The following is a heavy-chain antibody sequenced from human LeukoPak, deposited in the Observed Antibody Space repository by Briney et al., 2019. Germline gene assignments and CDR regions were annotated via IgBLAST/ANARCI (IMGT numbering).Heavy chain of an antibody. CDR2: IYYSGST. D-gene: IGHD3-10*01. J-gene: IGHJ5*02. V-gene: IGHV4-59*08. Sequence: PSETLSLTCTVSGGSISSYYWSWIRQPPGKGLEWIGYIYYSGSTNYNPSLKSRVTISVDTSKNQFSLKLSSVTAADTAVYYCARHSYVVRGVIITRGKNWFDPWGQGTLVTVSS. CDR1: GGSISSYY. CDR3: ARHSYVVRGVIITRGKNWFDP.